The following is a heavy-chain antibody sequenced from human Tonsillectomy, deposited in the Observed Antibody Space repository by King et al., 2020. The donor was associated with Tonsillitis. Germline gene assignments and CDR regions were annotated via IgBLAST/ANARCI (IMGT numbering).Heavy chain of an antibody. CDR1: GGSINHYY. Sequence: QLQESGPGLVKPSETLSLTCTVSGGSINHYYWSWIRQPAGKGLEWIVRIYTSGSTNHHPSLKMRVTMSVDTSKNQFSLKLSSVTAADTAVYYCARVTYNGYVIDYWGQGTLVTVSS. D-gene: IGHD5-12*01. J-gene: IGHJ4*02. CDR3: ARVTYNGYVIDY. CDR2: IYTSGST. V-gene: IGHV4-4*07.